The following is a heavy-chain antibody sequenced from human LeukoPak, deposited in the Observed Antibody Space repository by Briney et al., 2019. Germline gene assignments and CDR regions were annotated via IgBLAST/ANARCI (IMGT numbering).Heavy chain of an antibody. V-gene: IGHV1-18*01. CDR1: GYTFTSYG. CDR2: ISAYNGNT. Sequence: ASVKVSCKASGYTFTSYGISWVRQAPGQGLEWMGWISAYNGNTNYAQKLQGRVTMTTDTSTSTAYMELRSLRSDDTAVYYCAVGRLRLGELYCPADYWGQGTLVTVSS. CDR3: AVGRLRLGELYCPADY. D-gene: IGHD3-16*01. J-gene: IGHJ4*02.